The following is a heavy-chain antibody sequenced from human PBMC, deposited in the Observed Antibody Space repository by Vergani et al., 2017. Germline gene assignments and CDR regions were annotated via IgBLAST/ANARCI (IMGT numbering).Heavy chain of an antibody. Sequence: QVQLMESGGGVVQPGRSLRLSCAASGFTLSSYGMHWVRQAPGKGLEWVAVISYDGGNKYYADSVKGRFTISRDNSKNTLYLQMNSLRAEDTAVYYCAEVGMARSRGYYCDYWGQGTLVTVSS. CDR3: AEVGMARSRGYYCDY. J-gene: IGHJ4*02. CDR1: GFTLSSYG. CDR2: ISYDGGNK. V-gene: IGHV3-30*18. D-gene: IGHD5-24*01.